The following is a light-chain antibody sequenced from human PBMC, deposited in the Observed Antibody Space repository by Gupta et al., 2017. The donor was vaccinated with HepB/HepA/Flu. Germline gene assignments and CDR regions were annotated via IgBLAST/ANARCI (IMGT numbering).Light chain of an antibody. CDR2: DDD. Sequence: QSVLTQPPSASGTPGQRVTLSCSGSSSNIGSNTVNWYQQLPETAPKLLIYDDDRRPSGVPDRFSGSKSGTSDSLDISGLQSDDEAQYYGATWDDSLEGSETFGGGTKLTVL. V-gene: IGLV1-44*01. J-gene: IGLJ2*01. CDR3: ATWDDSLEGSET. CDR1: SSNIGSNT.